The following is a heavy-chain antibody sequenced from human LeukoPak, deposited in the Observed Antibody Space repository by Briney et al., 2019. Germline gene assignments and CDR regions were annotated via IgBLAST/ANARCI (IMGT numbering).Heavy chain of an antibody. CDR1: GGSISSYY. CDR2: VSYSGST. D-gene: IGHD6-19*01. V-gene: IGHV4-59*01. J-gene: IGHJ4*02. Sequence: SETLSLTCTVSGGSISSYYWSWIRQPPGKGLEWIGYVSYSGSTNDNPCLRSRLTISVDTSKKQFSLKLSSVTAADTAVYYCARGDSSGWYYFFDYWGQGTLVTVSS. CDR3: ARGDSSGWYYFFDY.